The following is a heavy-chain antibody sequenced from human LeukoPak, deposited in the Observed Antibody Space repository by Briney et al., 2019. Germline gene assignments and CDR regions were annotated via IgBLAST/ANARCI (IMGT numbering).Heavy chain of an antibody. D-gene: IGHD2/OR15-2a*01. CDR2: AHLDGRT. CDR1: GGSISSTNW. J-gene: IGHJ4*02. Sequence: SSGTLSLICGVSGGSISSTNWWTWVRQPPGKGLEWIGEAHLDGRTNYNPSLQSRLTMSVDFSENHISLKLTSVTAADTAVYYCAREGGPFRPLDYSGQGTLVTVSS. CDR3: AREGGPFRPLDY. V-gene: IGHV4-4*02.